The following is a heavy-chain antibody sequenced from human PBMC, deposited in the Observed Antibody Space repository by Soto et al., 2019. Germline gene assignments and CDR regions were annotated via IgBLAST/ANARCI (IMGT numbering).Heavy chain of an antibody. D-gene: IGHD1-1*01. CDR2: IKQDGSEK. CDR1: GFTFSSYW. V-gene: IGHV3-7*01. J-gene: IGHJ6*03. Sequence: EVQLVESGGGLVQPGGSLRLSCAASGFTFSSYWMSWVRQAPGKGLEWVANIKQDGSEKYYVDSVKGRFTISRDNAKNSLYLQMNSLRAEDTAVYYCARWNWNDFDYYYYMDVWGKGTTVTVSS. CDR3: ARWNWNDFDYYYYMDV.